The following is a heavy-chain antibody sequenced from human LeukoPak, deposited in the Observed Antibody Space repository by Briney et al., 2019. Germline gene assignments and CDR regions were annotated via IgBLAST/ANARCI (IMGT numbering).Heavy chain of an antibody. D-gene: IGHD1-1*01. CDR1: GYSISSGYC. CDR3: ARDVGTTGTFDY. V-gene: IGHV4-38-2*02. CDR2: IYHSGST. Sequence: PSETLSLTCAVSGYSISSGYCWGWIRQPPGKGLEWIGSIYHSGSTYYNPSLKSRVTISVDTSKNQFSLKLSSVTAADTAVYYCARDVGTTGTFDYWGQGTLVTVSS. J-gene: IGHJ4*02.